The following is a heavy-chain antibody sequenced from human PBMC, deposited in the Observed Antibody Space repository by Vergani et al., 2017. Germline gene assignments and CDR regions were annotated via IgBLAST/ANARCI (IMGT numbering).Heavy chain of an antibody. V-gene: IGHV5-10-1*03. CDR1: GYSFTSYW. CDR3: ARRVYDSSGYYYVFDY. CDR2: IDPSDSYT. D-gene: IGHD3-22*01. J-gene: IGHJ4*02. Sequence: EVQLVQSGAEVKKPGESLRISCKGSGYSFTSYWISWVRQMPGKGLEWMGRIDPSDSYTNYSPSFQGHVTISADKSISTAYLQWSSLKASDTAMYYCARRVYDSSGYYYVFDYWGQGTLVTVSS.